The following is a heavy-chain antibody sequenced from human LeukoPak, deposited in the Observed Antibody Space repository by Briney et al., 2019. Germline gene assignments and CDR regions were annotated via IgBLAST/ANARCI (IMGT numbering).Heavy chain of an antibody. Sequence: ASVKVSCKASGYTFTSYDINWVRQATGQGLEWMGWMNPNSGNTGYAQKFQGRVTITRNTSISTAYMELSSLRSEDTAVYYCATDLDVVVPAATVQHWGQGTLVTVSS. CDR3: ATDLDVVVPAATVQH. J-gene: IGHJ1*01. V-gene: IGHV1-8*03. CDR2: MNPNSGNT. D-gene: IGHD2-2*01. CDR1: GYTFTSYD.